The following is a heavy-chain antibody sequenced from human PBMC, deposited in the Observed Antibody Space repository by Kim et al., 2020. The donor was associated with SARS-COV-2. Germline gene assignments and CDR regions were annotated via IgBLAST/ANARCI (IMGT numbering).Heavy chain of an antibody. CDR2: IYYSGSS. D-gene: IGHD3-10*01. V-gene: IGHV4-39*07. Sequence: SETLSLTCTVSGGSISSSSYYWGWIRQPPGKGLEWIGSIYYSGSSFYNPSLKSRVTISVDTSKNQFSLKLNSVTAADTAVYYCARGTYYYASGSPGDWF. J-gene: IGHJ5*01. CDR1: GGSISSSSYY. CDR3: ARGTYYYASGSPGDWF.